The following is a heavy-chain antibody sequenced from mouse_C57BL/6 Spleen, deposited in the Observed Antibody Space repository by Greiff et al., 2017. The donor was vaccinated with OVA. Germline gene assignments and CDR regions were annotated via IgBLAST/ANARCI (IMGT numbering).Heavy chain of an antibody. J-gene: IGHJ2*01. D-gene: IGHD1-1*01. CDR2: INPNNGGT. CDR1: GYTFTDYY. Sequence: VQLQQSGPELVKPGASVKISCKASGYTFTDYYMNWVKQSHGKSLEWIGDINPNNGGTSYNQKFKGKATLTVDKSSSTAYMELRSLTSEDSAVYYCARSDYYGSSYAYWGQGTTLTVSS. V-gene: IGHV1-26*01. CDR3: ARSDYYGSSYAY.